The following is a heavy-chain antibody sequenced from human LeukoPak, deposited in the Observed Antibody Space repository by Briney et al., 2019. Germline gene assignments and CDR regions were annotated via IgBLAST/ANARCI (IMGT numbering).Heavy chain of an antibody. CDR1: GGSISSSSYY. D-gene: IGHD1-7*01. CDR2: IYYSGSA. V-gene: IGHV4-39*07. CDR3: ARGTPRYNWNYIWGYFDY. J-gene: IGHJ4*02. Sequence: SETLSLTRTVSGGSISSSSYYWGWIRQPPGKGLEWIGSIYYSGSAYYNPSLKSRVTISVDTSKNQFSLKLSSVTAADTAVYYCARGTPRYNWNYIWGYFDYWGQGTLVTVSS.